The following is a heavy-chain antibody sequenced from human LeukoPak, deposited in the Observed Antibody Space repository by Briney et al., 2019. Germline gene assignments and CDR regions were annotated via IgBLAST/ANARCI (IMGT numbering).Heavy chain of an antibody. Sequence: ASVKVSCKASGYTFTGYYMHWVRQAPGQGLEWMGWINPNSGGTNYAQKFQGRVTMTRDTSISTAYMELSRLRSDDTAVYYCARSPGMATIRSLDYWGQGTLVTVSS. D-gene: IGHD5-24*01. CDR3: ARSPGMATIRSLDY. J-gene: IGHJ4*02. CDR1: GYTFTGYY. CDR2: INPNSGGT. V-gene: IGHV1-2*02.